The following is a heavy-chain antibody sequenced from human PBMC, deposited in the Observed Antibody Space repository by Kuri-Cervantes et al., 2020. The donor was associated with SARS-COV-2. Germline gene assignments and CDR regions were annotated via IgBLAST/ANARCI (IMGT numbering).Heavy chain of an antibody. V-gene: IGHV4-30-4*08. CDR3: ARRDYDFWSGYWRGHYFDY. J-gene: IGHJ4*02. D-gene: IGHD3-3*01. CDR1: GGSISSGDYY. Sequence: SETLSLTCTVSGGSISSGDYYWSWIRQPPGKGLEWIGYIYYSGSTYYNPSLKSRVTISVDTSKNQFSLKLSSVTAVDTAVYYCARRDYDFWSGYWRGHYFDYWGQGTRGTVSS. CDR2: IYYSGST.